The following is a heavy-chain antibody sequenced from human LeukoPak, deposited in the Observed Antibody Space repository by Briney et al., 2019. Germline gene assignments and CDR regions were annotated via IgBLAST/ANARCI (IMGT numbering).Heavy chain of an antibody. CDR3: ARDQTNRWGGYYYFDY. Sequence: PGGSLRLSCAASGFTFSSYAMHWVRQAPGKGLEWVAVISYDGSNKYYADSVKGRFTISRDNSKNTLYLQMNSLRAEDTAVYYCARDQTNRWGGYYYFDYWGQGTLVTVSS. CDR2: ISYDGSNK. J-gene: IGHJ4*02. D-gene: IGHD3-3*01. V-gene: IGHV3-30-3*01. CDR1: GFTFSSYA.